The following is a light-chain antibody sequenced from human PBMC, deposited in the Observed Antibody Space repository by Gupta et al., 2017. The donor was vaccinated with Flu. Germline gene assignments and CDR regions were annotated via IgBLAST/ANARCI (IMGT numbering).Light chain of an antibody. Sequence: SAMPPPPSASSPPEPSVTISCTGTSSDVGGYNYVSWYQQHPGKAPKLMIYEVSKRPSGVPDRFSGSKSGNTASLTVSGLQAEDEADYYCSSYAGSNNLVFGGGTKLTVL. CDR1: SSDVGGYNY. CDR3: SSYAGSNNLV. J-gene: IGLJ2*01. V-gene: IGLV2-8*01. CDR2: EVS.